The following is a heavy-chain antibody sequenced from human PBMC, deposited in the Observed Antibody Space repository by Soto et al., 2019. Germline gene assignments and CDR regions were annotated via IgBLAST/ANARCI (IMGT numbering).Heavy chain of an antibody. CDR2: INPNSGGT. D-gene: IGHD6-13*01. CDR1: GYTFTGYY. V-gene: IGHV1-2*02. CDR3: ARAPRAYSSRHPDY. Sequence: GASVKVSCKASGYTFTGYYMHWVRQALGQGLEWMGWINPNSGGTNYAQKFQGRVTMTRDTSISTAYMELSRLRSDDTAVYYCARAPRAYSSRHPDYWGQGTRVTVSS. J-gene: IGHJ4*02.